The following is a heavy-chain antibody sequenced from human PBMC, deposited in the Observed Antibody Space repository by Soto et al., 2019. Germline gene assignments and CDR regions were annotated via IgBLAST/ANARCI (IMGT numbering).Heavy chain of an antibody. CDR1: GYTFTSYY. CDR3: ARPRRTREFDP. CDR2: INPSGGST. J-gene: IGHJ5*02. D-gene: IGHD1-1*01. V-gene: IGHV1-46*01. Sequence: ASVKVSCKASGYTFTSYYMHWVPQAPGQGLEWMGIINPSGGSTSYAQKFQGRVTMTRDTSTSTVYMELSSLRSEDTAVYYCARPRRTREFDPWGQGTLVTVSS.